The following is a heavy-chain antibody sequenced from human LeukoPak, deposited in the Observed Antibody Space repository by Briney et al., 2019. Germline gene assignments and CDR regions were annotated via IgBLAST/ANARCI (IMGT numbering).Heavy chain of an antibody. Sequence: PGGSLRLSCATSGFTLTSYTMHWVRQAPGKGPEWVAVVSYDGTKISYADSVKGRFTMSRDISKNTLYLQMNSLKPEDSALYYCARDRVQIWSYVGTFDSWGQGTLVTVSS. J-gene: IGHJ4*02. D-gene: IGHD5-18*01. CDR2: VSYDGTKI. V-gene: IGHV3-30-3*01. CDR1: GFTLTSYT. CDR3: ARDRVQIWSYVGTFDS.